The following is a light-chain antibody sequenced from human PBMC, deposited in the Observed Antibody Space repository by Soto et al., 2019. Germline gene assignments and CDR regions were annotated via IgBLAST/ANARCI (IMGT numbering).Light chain of an antibody. CDR1: SSDVGSYNL. CDR2: EVS. Sequence: QFALPQPASVSWSPGQSITISCTGTSSDVGSYNLVSWYQQHPGKAPKLMIYEVSKRPSGVSNRFSGSKSGNTASLTISGLQAEDEADYYCCSYAGSSTFFYVFGTGTKVTAL. J-gene: IGLJ1*01. CDR3: CSYAGSSTFFYV. V-gene: IGLV2-23*02.